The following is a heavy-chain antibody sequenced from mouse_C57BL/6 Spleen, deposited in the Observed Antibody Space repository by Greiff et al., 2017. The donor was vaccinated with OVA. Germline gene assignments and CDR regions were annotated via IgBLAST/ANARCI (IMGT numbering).Heavy chain of an antibody. Sequence: QVQLQQSGPELVKPGASVKISCKASGYAFSSSWMNWVKQRPGKGLEWIGRIYPGDGDTNYNGKFKGKATLTADKSSSTAYMQLSSLTSEDSAVYFCARGLGVDYWGQGTTRTVSS. CDR1: GYAFSSSW. CDR2: IYPGDGDT. D-gene: IGHD4-1*01. V-gene: IGHV1-82*01. CDR3: ARGLGVDY. J-gene: IGHJ2*01.